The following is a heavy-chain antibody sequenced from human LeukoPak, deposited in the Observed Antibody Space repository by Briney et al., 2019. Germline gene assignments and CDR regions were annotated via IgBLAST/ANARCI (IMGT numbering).Heavy chain of an antibody. CDR3: ARDYGDLPARVPYFDY. CDR2: ISSSSMI. J-gene: IGHJ4*02. Sequence: GGSLRLSCAASGFTFSSYSMNWVRQAPGKGLEWVPYISSSSMIYYADSVKGRFTISRDNAKSSLYLQMKSLRDEDTAIYYCARDYGDLPARVPYFDYWGQGTLVTVSS. D-gene: IGHD4-17*01. V-gene: IGHV3-48*02. CDR1: GFTFSSYS.